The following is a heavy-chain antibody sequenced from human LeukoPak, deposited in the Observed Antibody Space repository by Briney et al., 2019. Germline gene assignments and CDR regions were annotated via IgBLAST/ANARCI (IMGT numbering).Heavy chain of an antibody. CDR3: ARGIVGATLPDAFDI. V-gene: IGHV3-33*01. CDR2: IWYDGSNK. CDR1: GFTFSSYG. D-gene: IGHD1-26*01. J-gene: IGHJ3*02. Sequence: PGRSLRLSCAASGFTFSSYGMHWARQAPGKGLEWVAVIWYDGSNKYYADSVKGRFTISRDNSKNTLYLQMNSLRAEGTAVYYCARGIVGATLPDAFDIWGQGTMVTVSS.